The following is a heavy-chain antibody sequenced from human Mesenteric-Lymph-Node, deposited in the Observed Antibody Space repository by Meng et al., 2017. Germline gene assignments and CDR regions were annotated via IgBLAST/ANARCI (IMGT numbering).Heavy chain of an antibody. CDR2: VSQTGST. Sequence: QVHLHQSGPGLVTPSGTLSLTFTVSCYSISMTGWWNWVRQPPGKGLEWIGEVSQTGSTNYNPSLKSRVTISADKSKNQFSLKLRSVTPADTAVYYCATNKNKKIDYWGQGTLVTVSS. D-gene: IGHD2/OR15-2a*01. J-gene: IGHJ4*02. V-gene: IGHV4-4*02. CDR3: ATNKNKKIDY. CDR1: CYSISMTGW.